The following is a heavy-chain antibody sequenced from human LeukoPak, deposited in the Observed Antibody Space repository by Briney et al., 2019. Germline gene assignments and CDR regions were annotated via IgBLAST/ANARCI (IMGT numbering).Heavy chain of an antibody. D-gene: IGHD3-10*01. CDR1: GGSISSYY. J-gene: IGHJ4*02. CDR2: IYYSGST. CDR3: ATLPHKRLLWFGELSGYFDY. V-gene: IGHV4-59*01. Sequence: PSETLSLTCTVSGGSISSYYWSWIRQPPGKGLEWIGYIYYSGSTNYNPSLKSRVTISVDTSKNQFSLKLSSVTAADTAVYYCATLPHKRLLWFGELSGYFDYWGQGTLVTVSS.